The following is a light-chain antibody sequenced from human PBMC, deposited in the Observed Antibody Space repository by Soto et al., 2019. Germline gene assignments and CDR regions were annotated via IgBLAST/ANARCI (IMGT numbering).Light chain of an antibody. CDR3: QHYNNLPLT. CDR1: QSFSNN. Sequence: EIVLTQSPATLSVSAGERATLSCRASQSFSNNLAWYQQKPGQAPRLLIYGTSTRATGIPARFSGSGSGTEFTLTISSLQSEDFAVYYCQHYNNLPLTFGGGTK. V-gene: IGKV3-15*01. J-gene: IGKJ4*01. CDR2: GTS.